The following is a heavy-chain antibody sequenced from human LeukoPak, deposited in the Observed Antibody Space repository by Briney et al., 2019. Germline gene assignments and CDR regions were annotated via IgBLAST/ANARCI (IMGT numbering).Heavy chain of an antibody. CDR1: GGSISSSRW. CDR2: IYHSGST. J-gene: IGHJ4*02. V-gene: IGHV4-4*02. CDR3: ATVSAFFYDSGSYYTFDY. D-gene: IGHD3-10*01. Sequence: SETLSLTCAVSGGSISSSRWWSWVRQPPGKGLEWIGEIYHSGSTNYNPSLKSRVTISVDKSKNQFSLKLSSVTAADTAVYYCATVSAFFYDSGSYYTFDYWGQGTLVTVSS.